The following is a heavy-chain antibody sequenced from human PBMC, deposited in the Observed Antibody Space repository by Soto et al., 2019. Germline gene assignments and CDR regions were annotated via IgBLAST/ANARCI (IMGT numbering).Heavy chain of an antibody. CDR3: ARGPSGDKVHY. V-gene: IGHV4-30-4*02. D-gene: IGHD7-27*01. J-gene: IGHJ4*02. Sequence: PSDTLSLTCSVSCASISSYYYTWIRQPPGEGLEWIGHIFDSGTTYTNPSLRSQVAISLDTSKNHFSLTLSSVTAADTAVYYCARGPSGDKVHYWGQGALVTVSS. CDR1: CASISSYY. CDR2: IFDSGTT.